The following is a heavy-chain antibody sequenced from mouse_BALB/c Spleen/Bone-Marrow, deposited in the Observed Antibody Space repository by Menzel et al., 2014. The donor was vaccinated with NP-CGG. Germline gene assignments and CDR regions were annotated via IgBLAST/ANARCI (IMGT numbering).Heavy chain of an antibody. Sequence: EVMLVESEGGLVQPGGSLKLSCATSGFTFSDYYMYWVRQTPEKRLEWVAYISSGGGSTYYPDTVKGRFTISRDNAKNTLYLQMSRLKSEDTAMYYCARHAEVRRDAMDYWGQGTSVTVSS. J-gene: IGHJ4*01. CDR2: ISSGGGST. D-gene: IGHD2-14*01. CDR1: GFTFSDYY. V-gene: IGHV5-12*02. CDR3: ARHAEVRRDAMDY.